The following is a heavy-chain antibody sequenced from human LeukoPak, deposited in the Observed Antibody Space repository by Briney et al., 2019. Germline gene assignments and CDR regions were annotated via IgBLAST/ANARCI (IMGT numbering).Heavy chain of an antibody. CDR3: ARHVDYYDSSGYHNWFDP. Sequence: PSETLSLTCTVSGGSISSYYWNWIRQPPGKGLEWIGYIYYSGSTNYNPSLKSRVTISVDTSKNQFPLKLSSVTAADTAAYYCARHVDYYDSSGYHNWFDPWGQGTLVTVSS. CDR1: GGSISSYY. J-gene: IGHJ5*02. CDR2: IYYSGST. D-gene: IGHD3-22*01. V-gene: IGHV4-59*08.